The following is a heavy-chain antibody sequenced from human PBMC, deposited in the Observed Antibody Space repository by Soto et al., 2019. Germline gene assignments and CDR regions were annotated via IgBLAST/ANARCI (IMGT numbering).Heavy chain of an antibody. CDR1: GFTFSSYA. D-gene: IGHD3-3*01. Sequence: GGSLRLSCAASGFTFSSYAMSWVRQAPGKGLEWVSAISGSGGSTYYADSVKGRFTISRDNSKNTLYLQMNSLRAEDTAVYYCAKDLSRYYDFWSGYQYNAFDIWGQGTMVTVSS. V-gene: IGHV3-23*01. CDR3: AKDLSRYYDFWSGYQYNAFDI. CDR2: ISGSGGST. J-gene: IGHJ3*02.